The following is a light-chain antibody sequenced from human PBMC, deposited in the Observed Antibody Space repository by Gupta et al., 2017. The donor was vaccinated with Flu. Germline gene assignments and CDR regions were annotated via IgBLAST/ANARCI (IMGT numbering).Light chain of an antibody. CDR3: QTWGTGIGV. CDR2: LNSDGSH. Sequence: QLVLTQSPSASASLGASVTLTCTLSSGHSSYAIAWHQQQPEKGPRYLMKLNSDGSHTKGDGIPDRFSGSSSGAERYLTISSLQAEDEDDYYCQTWGTGIGVFGGGTKLTVL. J-gene: IGLJ2*01. V-gene: IGLV4-69*01. CDR1: SGHSSYA.